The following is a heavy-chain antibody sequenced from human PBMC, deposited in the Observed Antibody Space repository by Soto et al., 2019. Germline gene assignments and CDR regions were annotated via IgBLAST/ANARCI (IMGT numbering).Heavy chain of an antibody. J-gene: IGHJ5*02. CDR2: MNPNSGNT. CDR1: GYTFTSYD. CDR3: ARVGVTIFGVVYNWFDP. D-gene: IGHD3-3*01. Sequence: ASVKVSCKASGYTFTSYDINWVRQATGQGLEWMGWMNPNSGNTGYAQKFQGRVTMTRNTSISTAYMELSSLRSEDTAVYYCARVGVTIFGVVYNWFDPWGQGTLVTVSS. V-gene: IGHV1-8*01.